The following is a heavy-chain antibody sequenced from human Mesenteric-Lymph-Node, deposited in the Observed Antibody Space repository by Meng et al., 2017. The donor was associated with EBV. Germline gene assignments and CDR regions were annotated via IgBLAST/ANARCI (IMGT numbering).Heavy chain of an antibody. CDR3: TSLNLPPSAY. V-gene: IGHV3-73*02. D-gene: IGHD1-14*01. CDR1: GFAFSGAA. Sequence: EVGVVEAGGGLVRPGGSLKLSCAAFGFAFSGAAMHWVRQASGKGLEWVGRIRSKANSYATAYAASVKGRFTISRDDSKNTAYLQMNSLKTEDTAVYYCTSLNLPPSAYWGQGTLVTVSS. J-gene: IGHJ4*02. CDR2: IRSKANSYAT.